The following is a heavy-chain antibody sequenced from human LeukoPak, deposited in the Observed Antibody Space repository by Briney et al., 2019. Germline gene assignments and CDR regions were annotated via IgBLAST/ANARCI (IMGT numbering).Heavy chain of an antibody. J-gene: IGHJ4*02. CDR1: GGTFSSYA. CDR3: ARRIAAAGTDHFLAY. V-gene: IGHV1-8*02. Sequence: ASVKVSCKASGGTFSSYAISWVRQATGQGLEWMGWMNPNSGNTGYAQKFQGRVTMTRNTSIGTAYMELSSLRSEDTAVYYCARRIAAAGTDHFLAYWGQGTLVTVSS. D-gene: IGHD6-13*01. CDR2: MNPNSGNT.